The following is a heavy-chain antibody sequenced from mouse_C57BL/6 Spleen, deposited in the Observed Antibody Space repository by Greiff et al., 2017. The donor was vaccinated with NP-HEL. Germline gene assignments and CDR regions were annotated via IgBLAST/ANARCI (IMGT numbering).Heavy chain of an antibody. J-gene: IGHJ3*01. CDR1: GYTFTSYW. CDR3: ARGGDYDYLFAY. D-gene: IGHD2-4*01. CDR2: IDPSDSYT. Sequence: QVQLQQPGAELVRPGTSAKLSCKASGYTFTSYWMHWVKQRPGQGLEWIGVIDPSDSYTNYNQKFKGKATLTVDTSSSTAYMQLSSLTSEDSAVYYCARGGDYDYLFAYWGQGTLVTVSA. V-gene: IGHV1-59*01.